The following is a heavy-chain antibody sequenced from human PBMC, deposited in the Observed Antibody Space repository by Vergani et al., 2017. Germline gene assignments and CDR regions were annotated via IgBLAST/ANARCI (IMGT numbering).Heavy chain of an antibody. CDR2: ISWNSGSI. V-gene: IGHV3-9*01. CDR1: GFTFDDYA. Sequence: EVQLVESGGGLVQPGRSLRLSCAASGFTFDDYAMHWVRQAPGKGLEWVSGISWNSGSIGYADSVKGRFPISRDNAKNSLYLQMNSLRAEDTALYYCAKDTAYYYYYMDVWGKGTTVTVSS. J-gene: IGHJ6*03. CDR3: AKDTAYYYYYMDV.